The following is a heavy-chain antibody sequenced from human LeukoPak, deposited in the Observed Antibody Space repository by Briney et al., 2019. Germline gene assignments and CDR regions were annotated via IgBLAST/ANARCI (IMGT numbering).Heavy chain of an antibody. D-gene: IGHD1-26*01. CDR3: ARDVVGATGGEDAFDI. V-gene: IGHV1-18*01. J-gene: IGHJ3*02. CDR1: GGTFSSYA. Sequence: ASVKVSCKASGGTFSSYAISWVRQAPGQGLEWMGWIRTYNGNTKYAQKFQGRVTLTTDTSTNTAYMELRSLRSDDTAVFYCARDVVGATGGEDAFDIWGQGTMLTVSS. CDR2: IRTYNGNT.